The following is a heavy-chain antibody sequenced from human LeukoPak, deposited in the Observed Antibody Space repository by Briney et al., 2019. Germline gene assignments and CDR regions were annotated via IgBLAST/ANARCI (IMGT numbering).Heavy chain of an antibody. CDR2: MYYSGMT. V-gene: IGHV4-59*01. Sequence: ASETLSLTCTVSDVAFSNYYWSWIRQPPGKGLEWIGYMYYSGMTNYSPSFKSRVTMSIDTSRNQFSLKLSSVTAADTAVYYCARDLSSRHIDYWGQGTLVTVSS. D-gene: IGHD6-6*01. CDR1: DVAFSNYY. J-gene: IGHJ4*02. CDR3: ARDLSSRHIDY.